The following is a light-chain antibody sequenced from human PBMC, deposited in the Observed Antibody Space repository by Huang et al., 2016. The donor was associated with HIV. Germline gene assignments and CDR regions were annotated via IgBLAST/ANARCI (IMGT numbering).Light chain of an antibody. J-gene: IGKJ3*01. CDR3: QKYNSAPRT. Sequence: DIQMTQSPSSLSASVGDRVTISCRASQGIANHLAWYQQRPGKAPKLLIYAASALQSGVPSRFSGTGSGTDFTLTISSLQPEDVATYFCQKYNSAPRTCGPGTKVEIK. V-gene: IGKV1-27*01. CDR2: AAS. CDR1: QGIANH.